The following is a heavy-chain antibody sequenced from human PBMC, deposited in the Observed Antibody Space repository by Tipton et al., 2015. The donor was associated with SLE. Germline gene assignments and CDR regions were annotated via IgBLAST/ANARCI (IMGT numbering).Heavy chain of an antibody. D-gene: IGHD3-9*01. CDR2: IYYSGST. CDR3: ARGYRYFDWLSSYYFDY. CDR1: GFTVSSNY. J-gene: IGHJ4*02. Sequence: LRLSCTASGFTVSSNYMSWIRQPPGKGLEWIGYIYYSGSTNYNPSLKSRVTISVDTSKNQFSLKLSSVTAAGTAVYYCARGYRYFDWLSSYYFDYWGQGTLVTVSS. V-gene: IGHV4-59*02.